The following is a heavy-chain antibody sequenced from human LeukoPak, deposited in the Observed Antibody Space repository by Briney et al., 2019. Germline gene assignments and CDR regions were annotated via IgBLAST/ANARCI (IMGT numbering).Heavy chain of an antibody. V-gene: IGHV3-21*01. J-gene: IGHJ2*01. CDR3: AKDLAPYGDFSRWYFDL. CDR2: ISSSSSYI. D-gene: IGHD4-17*01. Sequence: GGSLRLSCAASGFTFSSYSMNWVRQTPGKGLEWVSSISSSSSYIFYADSVKGRFTMSRDNAKKSLFLQMNSLRAEDTAAYYCAKDLAPYGDFSRWYFDLWGRGTLVTVSS. CDR1: GFTFSSYS.